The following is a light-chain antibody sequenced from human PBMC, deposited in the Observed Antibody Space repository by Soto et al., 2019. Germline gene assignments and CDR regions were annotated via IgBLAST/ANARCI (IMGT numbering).Light chain of an antibody. V-gene: IGLV2-14*01. CDR2: DVS. CDR3: SSYTTSNTRQIV. Sequence: QSVLTQPASVSGSPGQSITISCTGTSSDVGGYNYVSWYQQHPGKAPKFMIYDVSNRPSGVFNRFSGSKSGNTASLTISGLQAEDEADYYCSSYTTSNTRQIVFGTGTKLTVL. CDR1: SSDVGGYNY. J-gene: IGLJ1*01.